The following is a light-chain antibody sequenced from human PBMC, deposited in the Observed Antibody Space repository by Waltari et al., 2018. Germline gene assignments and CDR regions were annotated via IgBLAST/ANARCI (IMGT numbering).Light chain of an antibody. CDR3: QGWESNIDHLI. V-gene: IGLV3-21*03. J-gene: IGLJ2*01. CDR1: DIARKT. CDR2: DDT. Sequence: YVVTQPPSLSVAPGKTANITCGGDDIARKTLHWYQQRPAQAPVLVVYDDTDHFSGTPDRFSGPCSGTTATLTITRVEAGDEPVCFCQGWESNIDHLIFGGGTSLTVL.